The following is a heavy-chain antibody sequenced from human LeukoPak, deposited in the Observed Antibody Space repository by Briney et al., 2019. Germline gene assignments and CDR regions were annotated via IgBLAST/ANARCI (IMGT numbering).Heavy chain of an antibody. D-gene: IGHD2-2*01. CDR1: RFTFSNYA. J-gene: IGHJ4*02. CDR3: AKDYPECTGTTCSGEAFFDY. CDR2: ITSGHST. V-gene: IGHV3-23*01. Sequence: PGGSLRLSCAAPRFTFSNYAMSWVRQAAGKGLEWVSGITSGHSTFYAYSVKGRFTISRDNSKNTVYLQMNSLRAEDTAVYYCAKDYPECTGTTCSGEAFFDYWGQGTLVTVSS.